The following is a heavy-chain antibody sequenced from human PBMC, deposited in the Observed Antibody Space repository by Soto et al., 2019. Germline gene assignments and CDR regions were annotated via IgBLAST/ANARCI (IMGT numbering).Heavy chain of an antibody. D-gene: IGHD4-17*01. CDR1: GGSISSSSYY. J-gene: IGHJ5*02. CDR3: ARAYGDYFPEDGNWFDP. CDR2: IYYSGST. V-gene: IGHV4-39*01. Sequence: PSETLSLTCTVSGGSISSSSYYWGWIRQPPGKGLEWIGSIYYSGSTYYNPSLKSRVTISVDTSKNQFSLKLSPVTAADTAVYYCARAYGDYFPEDGNWFDPWGQGTLVTVSS.